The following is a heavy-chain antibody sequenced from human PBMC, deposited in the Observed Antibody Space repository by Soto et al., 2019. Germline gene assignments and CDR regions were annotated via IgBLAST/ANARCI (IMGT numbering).Heavy chain of an antibody. J-gene: IGHJ4*02. V-gene: IGHV1-18*04. Sequence: ASVKVSCKASGYTFTSYGISWVRQAPGQGLEWMGWISAYNGNTNYAQKLQGRVTMTTDTSTSTAYMELRSLRSDDTAVYYCARALYCSSTSCYSPRPYYFDYWGQGTLVTV. CDR2: ISAYNGNT. D-gene: IGHD2-2*02. CDR1: GYTFTSYG. CDR3: ARALYCSSTSCYSPRPYYFDY.